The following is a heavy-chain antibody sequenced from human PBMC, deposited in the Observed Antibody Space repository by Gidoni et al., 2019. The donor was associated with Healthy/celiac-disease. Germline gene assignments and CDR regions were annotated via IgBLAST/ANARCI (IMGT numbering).Heavy chain of an antibody. D-gene: IGHD6-19*01. J-gene: IGHJ4*02. CDR2: LIPIFGTA. Sequence: QVQLVQSGAEVKKPGSSVKVSCKASGGTFSSYAISWVRQAPGQGLEWMGGLIPIFGTANYAQKFQGRVTITADKSTSTAYMELSSLRSEDTAVYYCARVNSWLVPASSYFDYWGQGTLVTVSS. CDR1: GGTFSSYA. V-gene: IGHV1-69*06. CDR3: ARVNSWLVPASSYFDY.